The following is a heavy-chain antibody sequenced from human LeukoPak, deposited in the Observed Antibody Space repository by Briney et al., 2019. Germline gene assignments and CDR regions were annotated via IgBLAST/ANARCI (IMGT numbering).Heavy chain of an antibody. CDR2: MNPNSGNT. Sequence: GASVKVSCKASGYTFTSYDINWGRQATRQGLEWMGLMNPNSGNTVYAQRFQGRVTMTRSTSISTAYMELSNLRSDDTAVYFCARGFSATTTRDYWGQETLVTVS. CDR3: ARGFSATTTRDY. CDR1: GYTFTSYD. J-gene: IGHJ4*02. V-gene: IGHV1-8*01. D-gene: IGHD4-17*01.